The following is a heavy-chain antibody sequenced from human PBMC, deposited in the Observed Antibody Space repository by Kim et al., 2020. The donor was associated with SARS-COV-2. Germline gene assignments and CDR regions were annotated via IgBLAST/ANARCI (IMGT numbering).Heavy chain of an antibody. J-gene: IGHJ6*03. D-gene: IGHD6-13*01. CDR1: GGSFSGYY. CDR3: ARGRVRSSWSLSSYYMDV. V-gene: IGHV4-34*01. CDR2: INHSGST. Sequence: SETLSLTCAVYGGSFSGYYWSWIRQPPGKGLEWIGEINHSGSTNYNPSLKSRVTISVDTSKNQFSLKLSSVTAADTAVYYCARGRVRSSWSLSSYYMDVWGKGTTVTVSS.